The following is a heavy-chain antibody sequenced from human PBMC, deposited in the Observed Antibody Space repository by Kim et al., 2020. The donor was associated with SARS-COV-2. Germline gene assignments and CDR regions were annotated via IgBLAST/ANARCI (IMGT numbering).Heavy chain of an antibody. CDR3: AKAAGPLLWSGSGVVVPAAMGPFDY. V-gene: IGHV3-43*02. Sequence: GGSLRLSCAASGFTFDDYAMHWVRQAPGKGLEWVSLISGDGGSTYYADSVKGRFTISRDNSKNSLYLQMNSLRTEDTALYYCAKAAGPLLWSGSGVVVPAAMGPFDYWGQGTLVTVSS. CDR1: GFTFDDYA. J-gene: IGHJ4*02. CDR2: ISGDGGST. D-gene: IGHD2-2*01.